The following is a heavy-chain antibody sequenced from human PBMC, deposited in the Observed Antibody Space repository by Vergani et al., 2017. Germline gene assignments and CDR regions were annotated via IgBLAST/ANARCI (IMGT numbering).Heavy chain of an antibody. CDR3: ARDPTLTTVTTPLRVALFDYYMDV. Sequence: QVQLVQSGAEVKKPGSSVKVSCKASGYTFTSYYMHWVRQAPGQGLEWMGIINPSGGSTSYAQKFQGRGTMTRATSTSTVYMELSSLRSEDTAVYYCARDPTLTTVTTPLRVALFDYYMDVWGKGTTVTVSS. D-gene: IGHD4-11*01. J-gene: IGHJ6*03. CDR1: GYTFTSYY. CDR2: INPSGGST. V-gene: IGHV1-46*01.